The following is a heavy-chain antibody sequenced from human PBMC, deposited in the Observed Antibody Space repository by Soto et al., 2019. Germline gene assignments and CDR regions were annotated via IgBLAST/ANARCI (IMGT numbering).Heavy chain of an antibody. V-gene: IGHV1-2*04. CDR1: GYTFTGYY. CDR3: ARDRHPYYDFWSGPRTTSTQYYYYYGMDV. D-gene: IGHD3-3*01. CDR2: INPNSGGT. J-gene: IGHJ6*02. Sequence: ASVKVSCKASGYTFTGYYMHWVRQAPGQGLEWMGWINPNSGGTNYAQKFQGWVTMTRDTSISPAYMELSRLRSDDTAVYYCARDRHPYYDFWSGPRTTSTQYYYYYGMDVWGQGTTVTVSS.